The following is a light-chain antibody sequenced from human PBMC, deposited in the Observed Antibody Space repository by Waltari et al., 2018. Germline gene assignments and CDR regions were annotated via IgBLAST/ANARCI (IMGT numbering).Light chain of an antibody. CDR2: KAS. J-gene: IGKJ2*01. CDR1: QSISSW. V-gene: IGKV1-5*03. Sequence: DIQMTQSPSTLSASVGDRVTITCRASQSISSWLAWYQQKPGNAPTLLIYKASSLESGVPSRFSGSGSGTEFTLTISSLQPDDFATYYCQQYNSYPYTFGQGTKLEIK. CDR3: QQYNSYPYT.